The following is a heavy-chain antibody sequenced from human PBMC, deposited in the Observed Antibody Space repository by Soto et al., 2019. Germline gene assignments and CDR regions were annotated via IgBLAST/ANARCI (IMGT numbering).Heavy chain of an antibody. D-gene: IGHD2-15*01. V-gene: IGHV1-18*01. CDR3: ARGKRGGRYCSGGSCYTGVDY. J-gene: IGHJ4*02. Sequence: QVQLVQSGAEVKKPGAAVKVSCKASGYTFTSYGISWLRQAPGQGLECMGWISAYNGNTNYAQTLQGRVTMTTDTATSSAYMELRSMRSDYTAVYYCARGKRGGRYCSGGSCYTGVDYRGQGTLVTVSS. CDR1: GYTFTSYG. CDR2: ISAYNGNT.